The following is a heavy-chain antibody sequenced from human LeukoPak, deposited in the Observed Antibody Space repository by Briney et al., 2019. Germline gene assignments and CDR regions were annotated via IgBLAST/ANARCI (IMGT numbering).Heavy chain of an antibody. D-gene: IGHD3-22*01. CDR1: GYTFTSYD. CDR3: ARACCITMIVVAQPNY. CDR2: INPSGGST. J-gene: IGHJ4*02. V-gene: IGHV1-46*01. Sequence: ASVKVSCKASGYTFTSYDINWVRQAPGQGLEWMGIINPSGGSTSYAQKFQGRVTMTRDTSTSTVYMELSSLRSEDTAVYYCARACCITMIVVAQPNYWGQGTLVTVSS.